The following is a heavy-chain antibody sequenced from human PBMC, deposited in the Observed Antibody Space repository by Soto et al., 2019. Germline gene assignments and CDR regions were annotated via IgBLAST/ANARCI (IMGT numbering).Heavy chain of an antibody. CDR1: GFTFSDYG. Sequence: QVQLVGSGGGVVQPGRSLRLSCEASGFTFSDYGMHWVRQVPGKGLEWVAVISYDGNNQYYADSVKGRFTISRDNSKNTLYLQMNSLRAEDTAMYYCAKDHLPTTVTTPWFDPGGQGALVTVSS. CDR3: AKDHLPTTVTTPWFDP. CDR2: ISYDGNNQ. J-gene: IGHJ5*02. V-gene: IGHV3-30*18. D-gene: IGHD4-17*01.